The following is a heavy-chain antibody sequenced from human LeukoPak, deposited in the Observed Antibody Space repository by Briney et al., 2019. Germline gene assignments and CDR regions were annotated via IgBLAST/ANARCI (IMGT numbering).Heavy chain of an antibody. CDR3: AKDRQSGSPRFSHYFDH. CDR1: GFTFSSYA. V-gene: IGHV3-23*01. J-gene: IGHJ4*02. CDR2: SDTGSGR. Sequence: GGSLRLSSAASGFTFSSYAMNWVRQAPGKGLEWVSGSDTGSGRHYADSVKGRFTISRDNSKNTLYLQMNSLRAEDTAVYYCAKDRQSGSPRFSHYFDHWGQGTLVTVSS. D-gene: IGHD1-26*01.